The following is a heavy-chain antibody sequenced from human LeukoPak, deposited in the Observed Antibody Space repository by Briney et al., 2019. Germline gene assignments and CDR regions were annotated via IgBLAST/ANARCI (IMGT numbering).Heavy chain of an antibody. D-gene: IGHD2-15*01. J-gene: IGHJ3*02. CDR2: IDPGDSQT. Sequence: GESLKISCKGPGYTFRGYWISWVRQMPGKGLEWRGKIDPGDSQTIFSPSFQGHVAISVDKSINTAYLQWDRLKASDSAMYYCAVKGVVVGGLDIWGRGTMVTVSS. V-gene: IGHV5-10-1*01. CDR3: AVKGVVVGGLDI. CDR1: GYTFRGYW.